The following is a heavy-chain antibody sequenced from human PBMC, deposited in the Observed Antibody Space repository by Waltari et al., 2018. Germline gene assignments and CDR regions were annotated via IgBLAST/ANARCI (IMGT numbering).Heavy chain of an antibody. J-gene: IGHJ4*02. Sequence: QVQLRESGPGLVNPSGTLSLTCIVSGDSLTNNFWWSWVRQRPGKSLEWLGQIYRTGKTSCNPSLESRVIVSIDTSNNQLSLKLTSVTAADTAIYYCARDRGKGLYLDSWGQGILVTVSP. CDR1: GDSLTNNFW. D-gene: IGHD2-15*01. V-gene: IGHV4-4*02. CDR3: ARDRGKGLYLDS. CDR2: IYRTGKT.